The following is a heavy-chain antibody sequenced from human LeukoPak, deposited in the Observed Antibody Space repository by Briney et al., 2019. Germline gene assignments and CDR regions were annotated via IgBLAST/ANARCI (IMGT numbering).Heavy chain of an antibody. Sequence: SVKVSCKGSGGTFSSYAISWVRQAPGQGLEWMGGIIPIFGTANYAQKFQGRVTITADESTSTAYMELSSLRSEDTAVYYCAREMATLDQAFDIWGQGTMVTVSS. CDR3: AREMATLDQAFDI. J-gene: IGHJ3*02. CDR1: GGTFSSYA. CDR2: IIPIFGTA. V-gene: IGHV1-69*13. D-gene: IGHD5-24*01.